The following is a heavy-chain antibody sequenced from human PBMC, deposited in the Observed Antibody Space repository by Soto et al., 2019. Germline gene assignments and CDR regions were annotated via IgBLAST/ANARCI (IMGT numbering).Heavy chain of an antibody. CDR1: VDSISSSRCQ. V-gene: IGHV4-39*01. D-gene: IGHD1-26*01. CDR2: IKYSGTT. Sequence: SETLSLNCTVSVDSISSSRCQWGWIGQPPGKGLEWIASIKYSGTTFYNPSLKSRVTLSVDTSKNQFALKLSSVTAAETAVYYCARHRITGSYYDAFDIWGQGTMVT. J-gene: IGHJ3*02. CDR3: ARHRITGSYYDAFDI.